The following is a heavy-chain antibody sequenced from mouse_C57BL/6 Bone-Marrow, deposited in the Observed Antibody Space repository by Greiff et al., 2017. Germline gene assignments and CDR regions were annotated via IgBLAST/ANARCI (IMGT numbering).Heavy chain of an antibody. V-gene: IGHV1-26*01. D-gene: IGHD2-4*01. CDR1: GYTFTDYY. Sequence: VQLQQSGPELVKPGASVKISCKASGYTFTDYYMNWVKQSHGKSLEWIGDINPNNGGTSYNQKFKGKATLTVDKSSSTAYMELRSLTSEDSAVYYCARSIDYDYAMDYWGQGTSVTVSS. J-gene: IGHJ4*01. CDR2: INPNNGGT. CDR3: ARSIDYDYAMDY.